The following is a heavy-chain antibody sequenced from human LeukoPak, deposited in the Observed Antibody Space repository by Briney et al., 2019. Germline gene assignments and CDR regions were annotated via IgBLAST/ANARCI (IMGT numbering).Heavy chain of an antibody. Sequence: GASVKVSCKASGYTFTGYYMHWVRQAPGQGLEWMGWINPNSGGTNYAQKFQGRVTMTRDTSISTAYMELRSLRSDDTAVYYCARDLIFYDKYYFDYWGQGTLVTVSS. J-gene: IGHJ4*02. CDR1: GYTFTGYY. CDR2: INPNSGGT. V-gene: IGHV1-2*02. D-gene: IGHD5/OR15-5a*01. CDR3: ARDLIFYDKYYFDY.